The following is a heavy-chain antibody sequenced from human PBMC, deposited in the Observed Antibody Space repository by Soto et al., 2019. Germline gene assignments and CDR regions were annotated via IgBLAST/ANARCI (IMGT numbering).Heavy chain of an antibody. J-gene: IGHJ6*02. CDR3: ARGTTAGYGSGSYYNGYGMDV. V-gene: IGHV1-2*04. D-gene: IGHD3-10*01. Sequence: ASVKVSCKASGYTFTGYYMHWVRQAPGQGLEWMGWINPNSGGTNYAQKFQGWVTMTRDTSISTAYMELSRLRSDDTAVYYCARGTTAGYGSGSYYNGYGMDVWGQGTTVTVSS. CDR2: INPNSGGT. CDR1: GYTFTGYY.